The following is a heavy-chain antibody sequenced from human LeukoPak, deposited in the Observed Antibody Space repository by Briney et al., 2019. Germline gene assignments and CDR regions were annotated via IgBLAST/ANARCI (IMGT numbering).Heavy chain of an antibody. CDR1: GGSISSYY. J-gene: IGHJ4*02. V-gene: IGHV4-59*01. CDR2: IYYSGST. Sequence: SETLSLTCTVSGGSISSYYWSWIRQPPGKGLEWIGYIYYSGSTNYNPSLKSRVTISVDTSKNQFSLKLSSVTAADTAVYYCARGTDWFSYWGQGTLVTVSS. CDR3: ARGTDWFSY. D-gene: IGHD3-9*01.